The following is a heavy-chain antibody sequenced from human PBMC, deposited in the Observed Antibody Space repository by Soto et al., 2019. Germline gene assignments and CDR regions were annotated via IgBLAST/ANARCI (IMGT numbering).Heavy chain of an antibody. D-gene: IGHD2-8*02. CDR2: ISWDGGST. CDR1: GFTFDDYT. J-gene: IGHJ4*02. V-gene: IGHV3-43*01. CDR3: AKDKYWYFDY. Sequence: EVQLVESGGVVVQPGGSLRLSCAASGFTFDDYTMHWVRQAPGKGLECVSLISWDGGSTYYADSVKGRFTISRDNSKNSLYLQMNSLRTEDTALYYCAKDKYWYFDYWGQGTLVTVSS.